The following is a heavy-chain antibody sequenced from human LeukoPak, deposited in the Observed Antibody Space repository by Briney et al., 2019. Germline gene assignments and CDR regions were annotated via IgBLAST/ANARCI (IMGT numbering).Heavy chain of an antibody. CDR3: ARDRDGSSSSSFDY. CDR2: INPNSGGT. Sequence: ASVKVSCKASGYTFTGYYMHWVRQAPGQGLERMGWINPNSGGTNYAQKFQGRVTMTRDTSISTAYMELSRLRSDDTAVCYCARDRDGSSSSSFDYWGQGTLVTVSS. CDR1: GYTFTGYY. J-gene: IGHJ4*02. D-gene: IGHD6-6*01. V-gene: IGHV1-2*02.